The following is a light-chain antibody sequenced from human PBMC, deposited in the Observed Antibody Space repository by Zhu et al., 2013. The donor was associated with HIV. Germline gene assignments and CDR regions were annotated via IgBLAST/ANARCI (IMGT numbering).Light chain of an antibody. Sequence: EIVLMQSPGSLSLSRGESATLSCRASQSVSSSYLAWYQQKPGQAPRLLIYGASTRATGIPARFSGSGSGTEFTLTISSLQSEDFAVYYCQQYNNWPPWTFGQGTKVEIK. V-gene: IGKV3-15*01. CDR1: QSVSSSY. CDR2: GAS. CDR3: QQYNNWPPWT. J-gene: IGKJ1*01.